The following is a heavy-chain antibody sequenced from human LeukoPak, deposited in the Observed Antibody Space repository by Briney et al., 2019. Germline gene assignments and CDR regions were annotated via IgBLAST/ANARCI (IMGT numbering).Heavy chain of an antibody. CDR1: GFTFINDW. J-gene: IGHJ4*01. CDR2: IKQDGSEK. CDR3: ASGRAYSSSWYLG. V-gene: IGHV3-7*01. D-gene: IGHD6-13*01. Sequence: GGSLRLSCAASGFTFINDWMSWVRQAPGKGLEWVANIKQDGSEKYYVGSVKGRFTISRDNAKNSLYLQMTSLRVEDTAVYYCASGRAYSSSWYLGWGQEPWSPSPQ.